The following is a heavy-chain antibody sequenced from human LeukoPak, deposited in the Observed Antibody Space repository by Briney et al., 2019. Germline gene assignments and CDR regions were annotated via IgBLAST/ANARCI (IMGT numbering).Heavy chain of an antibody. D-gene: IGHD3-10*01. J-gene: IGHJ3*02. CDR3: ARARTYYYGSGDAFDI. CDR2: IIPIFGTA. V-gene: IGHV1-69*13. CDR1: GGTFSSYA. Sequence: SVKVSCKASGGTFSSYAISWVRQAPGQGLEWMGGIIPIFGTANYAQKFQGRVTITADESTSTAYMEPSSLRSEDTAVYYCARARTYYYGSGDAFDIWGQGTMVTVSS.